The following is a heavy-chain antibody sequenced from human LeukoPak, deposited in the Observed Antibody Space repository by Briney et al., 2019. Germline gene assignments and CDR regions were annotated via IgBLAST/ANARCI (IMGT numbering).Heavy chain of an antibody. CDR3: AKDFVVVPGNVNYFDY. D-gene: IGHD2-21*02. J-gene: IGHJ4*02. V-gene: IGHV3-23*01. CDR1: GFTFSNYA. Sequence: GGSLRLSCAASGFTFSNYAMSWVRQAPGKGLEWVSAISGSGDNTYYADSVKGRFTVSRDNSKNTLYVQMKSLRAEDTAVYYCAKDFVVVPGNVNYFDYWGQGTLVTVST. CDR2: ISGSGDNT.